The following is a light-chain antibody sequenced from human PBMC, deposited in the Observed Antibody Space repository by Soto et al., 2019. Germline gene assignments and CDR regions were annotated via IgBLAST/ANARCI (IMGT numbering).Light chain of an antibody. CDR2: DTS. V-gene: IGLV7-46*01. J-gene: IGLJ3*02. Sequence: QAEVTQEPSLTVSPGGTVTLTCGSNTGAVTTDHYPYWFQQKPGQAPRTLIWDTSNKHSWTPARFSGSLLGGQAALTLSGAQPEDEAEYSCLLSYTGTWVFGGGTKLTVL. CDR3: LLSYTGTWV. CDR1: TGAVTTDHY.